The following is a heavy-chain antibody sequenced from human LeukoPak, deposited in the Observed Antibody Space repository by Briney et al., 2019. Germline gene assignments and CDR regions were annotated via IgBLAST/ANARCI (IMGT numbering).Heavy chain of an antibody. J-gene: IGHJ4*02. D-gene: IGHD4-17*01. CDR3: ARQARGARTTGFDY. V-gene: IGHV4-61*05. Sequence: PSETLSLTCTVSGGSIRGSTYYWGWIRQPPGKGLEWIGYIYYSGSTNYNPSLKSRVTISVDTSKNQFSLKLSSVTAADTAVYYCARQARGARTTGFDYWGQGTLVTVSS. CDR2: IYYSGST. CDR1: GGSIRGSTYY.